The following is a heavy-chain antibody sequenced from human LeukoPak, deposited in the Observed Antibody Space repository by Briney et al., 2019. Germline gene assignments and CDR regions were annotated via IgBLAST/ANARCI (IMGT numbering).Heavy chain of an antibody. CDR1: GGSISSYY. CDR2: IYYSGST. D-gene: IGHD2-2*01. V-gene: IGHV4-59*08. CDR3: AGGYCSSTSCYVGSQASPGDSYYYGMDV. Sequence: PSETLSLTCTVSGGSISSYYWSWIRQPPGKGLEWIGYIYYSGSTNYNPSLKSRVTISVDTSKNQFSLKLSSVTAADTAVYYCAGGYCSSTSCYVGSQASPGDSYYYGMDVWGQGTTVTVSS. J-gene: IGHJ6*02.